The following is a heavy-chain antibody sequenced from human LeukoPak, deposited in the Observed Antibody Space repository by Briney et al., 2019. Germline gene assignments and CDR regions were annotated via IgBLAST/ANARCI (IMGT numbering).Heavy chain of an antibody. CDR1: GFTFSSYG. Sequence: GGSLRLSCAASGFTFSSYGMHWVRQAPGKGLEWVAVISYDGTNKYSADSVKGRFTISRDNSKNTLYLQMNSLRAEDTAVYYCAKGLDYIAAAGTWGQGTLVTVSS. CDR3: AKGLDYIAAAGT. D-gene: IGHD6-13*01. CDR2: ISYDGTNK. J-gene: IGHJ4*02. V-gene: IGHV3-30*18.